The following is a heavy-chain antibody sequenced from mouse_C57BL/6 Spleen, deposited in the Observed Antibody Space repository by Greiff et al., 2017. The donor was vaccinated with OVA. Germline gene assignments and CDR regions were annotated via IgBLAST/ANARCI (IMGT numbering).Heavy chain of an antibody. CDR3: ARGGDTIAPFAY. CDR2: ISYDGSN. V-gene: IGHV3-6*01. D-gene: IGHD2-12*01. Sequence: EVQLQESGPGLVKPSQSLSLTCSVTGYSITSGYYWNWIRQFPGNKLEWMGYISYDGSNNYNPSLKNRISITRDTSKNQFFLKLNSVTTEDTATYYCARGGDTIAPFAYWGQGTLVTVSA. CDR1: GYSITSGYY. J-gene: IGHJ3*01.